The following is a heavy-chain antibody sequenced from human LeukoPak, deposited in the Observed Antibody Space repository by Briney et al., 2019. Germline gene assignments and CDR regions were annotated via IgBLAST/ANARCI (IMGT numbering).Heavy chain of an antibody. Sequence: GGALRLSCAATGFTLSSYALSWVRQAPGEGLEWVSAIIGSGGSTYYADSVKGRFTISRDNCKNTLYLQMNSLRAEDTAVYYCAKYQLEDYYYYYGMDVWGQGTTATVSS. V-gene: IGHV3-23*01. D-gene: IGHD2-2*01. CDR1: GFTLSSYA. J-gene: IGHJ6*02. CDR2: IIGSGGST. CDR3: AKYQLEDYYYYYGMDV.